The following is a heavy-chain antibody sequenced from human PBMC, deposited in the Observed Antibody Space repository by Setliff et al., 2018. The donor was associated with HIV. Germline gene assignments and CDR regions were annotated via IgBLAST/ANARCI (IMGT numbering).Heavy chain of an antibody. CDR3: ARTDYGGNSGGNYFDY. D-gene: IGHD4-17*01. Sequence: ASVKVSCKASGGTFSSYVISWVRQAPGQGPEWMGGISPYNGHTNFAQKFQGRVTMTTDTATSTAYMEVRSLRSDDTAVYYCARTDYGGNSGGNYFDYWGQGSLVTVSS. J-gene: IGHJ4*02. CDR1: GGTFSSYV. V-gene: IGHV1-18*01. CDR2: ISPYNGHT.